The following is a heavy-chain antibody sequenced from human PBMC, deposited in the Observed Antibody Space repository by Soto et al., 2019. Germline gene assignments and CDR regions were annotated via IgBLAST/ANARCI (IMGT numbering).Heavy chain of an antibody. J-gene: IGHJ4*02. CDR2: MYPTGST. Sequence: KSSETLSLTCTVSGYSISSGCYWGWIRQPPGKRLEWIGSMYPTGSTYYNPSLKSRVTMSVDTSNNEFSLKLTSVTAADTAVYHCVRDLNYDLYYFDYWGQGTLVTVS. CDR1: GYSISSGCY. D-gene: IGHD3-22*01. V-gene: IGHV4-38-2*02. CDR3: VRDLNYDLYYFDY.